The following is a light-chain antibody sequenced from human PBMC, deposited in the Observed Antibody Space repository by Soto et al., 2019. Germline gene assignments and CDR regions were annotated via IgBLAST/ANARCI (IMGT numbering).Light chain of an antibody. Sequence: QAVVTQEPSLTVSPGGTVTLTCGSSTGAVTSGHYPYWFQQKPGQAPRTLIYDTSNKHSWTPARFSGSLLGGKAALTLSGAQPEDEDEYYCLLSYSGARPLFGGGTKLTVL. J-gene: IGLJ2*01. CDR2: DTS. V-gene: IGLV7-46*01. CDR1: TGAVTSGHY. CDR3: LLSYSGARPL.